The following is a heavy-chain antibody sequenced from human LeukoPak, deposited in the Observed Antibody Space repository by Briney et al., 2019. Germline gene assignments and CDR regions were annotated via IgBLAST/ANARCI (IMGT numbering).Heavy chain of an antibody. Sequence: SETLSLTCAVYGGSFSGSFSDYYWTCIRHTPGQGLEWIGEIHHSGSTNYNPSLKSRVTISVDTSKNQFSLKLNSLTAADTAVYYCATFRWGVGFEYWGQGTLATVSS. CDR1: GGSFSGSFSDYY. CDR3: ATFRWGVGFEY. V-gene: IGHV4-34*01. J-gene: IGHJ4*02. CDR2: IHHSGST. D-gene: IGHD3-16*01.